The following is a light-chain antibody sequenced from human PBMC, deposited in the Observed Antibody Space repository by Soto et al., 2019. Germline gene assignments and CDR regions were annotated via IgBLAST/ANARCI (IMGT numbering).Light chain of an antibody. CDR3: QQSYSTPYT. Sequence: DIQMTKSPSSLSASVGDRVTITCRASQSISSYLNWYQQKPGKAPKILIYAASSLQSGVPSRFSGSGYGTDCTLTISRLQPEDFATYYYQQSYSTPYTFGQGTQLEIK. CDR2: AAS. J-gene: IGKJ2*01. V-gene: IGKV1-39*01. CDR1: QSISSY.